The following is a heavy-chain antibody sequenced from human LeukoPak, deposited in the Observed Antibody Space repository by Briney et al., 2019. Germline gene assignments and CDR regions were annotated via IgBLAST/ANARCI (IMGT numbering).Heavy chain of an antibody. CDR2: IWYDGSDK. V-gene: IGHV3-33*01. J-gene: IGHJ4*02. Sequence: GGSLRLSCAASGFTFSSYGMHWVRQAPGKGLEWVAVIWYDGSDKYYANSVKGRFTISRDNSKNTLYLQMNSLRAEDTAVYYCARSDCSGGSCYHFDYWGQGTLVTVSS. CDR1: GFTFSSYG. D-gene: IGHD2-15*01. CDR3: ARSDCSGGSCYHFDY.